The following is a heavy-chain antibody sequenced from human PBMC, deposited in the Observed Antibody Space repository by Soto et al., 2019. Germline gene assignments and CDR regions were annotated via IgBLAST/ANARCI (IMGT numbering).Heavy chain of an antibody. V-gene: IGHV4-30-2*01. CDR2: IYHSGST. CDR1: GGSICSGGYS. D-gene: IGHD6-13*01. CDR3: ARVVGSSSWYGKKYNWFDP. Sequence: SETLSLTCAVSGGSICSGGYSWSWIRQPPGKGQEWIGYIYHSGSTYYNQSLKSRVTISVDRSKNQFSLKLSSVTAADTAVYYCARVVGSSSWYGKKYNWFDPWGQGTLVTVSS. J-gene: IGHJ5*02.